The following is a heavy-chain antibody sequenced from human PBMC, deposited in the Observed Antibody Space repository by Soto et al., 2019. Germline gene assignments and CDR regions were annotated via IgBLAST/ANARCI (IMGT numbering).Heavy chain of an antibody. D-gene: IGHD6-13*01. CDR2: ISGSGGSI. CDR1: GFTFGIYA. CDR3: ARDAPEYSSTPRRFDF. J-gene: IGHJ4*02. Sequence: EVQLLESGGGLVQPGGSLRLSCAASGFTFGIYAMSWVRQAPGKGLEWVSSISGSGGSIYYAHSVKGRFTISRDKTKNTLDLQMNSLRAEDTAVYHCARDAPEYSSTPRRFDFWGQGTLVTVSS. V-gene: IGHV3-23*01.